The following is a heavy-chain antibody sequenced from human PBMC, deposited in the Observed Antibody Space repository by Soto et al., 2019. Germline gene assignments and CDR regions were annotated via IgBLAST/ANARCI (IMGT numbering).Heavy chain of an antibody. D-gene: IGHD3-3*01. CDR3: ARGQFKRNDLCSRYYFFDDY. V-gene: IGHV3-33*01. Sequence: QVQLVESGGGVVQPGTSLRLSCAASGFTFSAYAMHWVRQAPGKGLEWVAVIWYDGDPKYYADSVRGRFTISRDTSQDTLYLQMNSLRAEDTAVYYCARGQFKRNDLCSRYYFFDDYWGQGTRVTVSS. J-gene: IGHJ4*02. CDR1: GFTFSAYA. CDR2: IWYDGDPK.